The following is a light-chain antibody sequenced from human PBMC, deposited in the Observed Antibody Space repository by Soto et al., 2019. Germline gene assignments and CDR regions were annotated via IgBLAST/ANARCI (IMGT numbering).Light chain of an antibody. CDR2: DAS. J-gene: IGKJ2*01. Sequence: DLQMTQSPSSLSASVGDRVTITCQASQDISNYLNWYQQKPGQAPKLLIYDASNLETGVPSRFSGSGSETDSTFTISSLQPEDIATYYCQQYDNLPYTFGQGTKLEIK. CDR1: QDISNY. V-gene: IGKV1-33*01. CDR3: QQYDNLPYT.